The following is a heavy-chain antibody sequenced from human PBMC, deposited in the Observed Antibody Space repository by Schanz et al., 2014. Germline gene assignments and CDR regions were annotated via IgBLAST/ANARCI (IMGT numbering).Heavy chain of an antibody. CDR2: IWSDGSRT. J-gene: IGHJ5*02. CDR3: EKVVASGPTTGPFDP. V-gene: IGHV3-30*02. D-gene: IGHD1-26*01. Sequence: QVQLVESGGGVVQRGGSLRLSCAASGFIFSNYGMHWVRQAPGKGLEWVAFIWSDGSRTYHAESVKGRFTISRDNSRNXXYLQMDSLRDEDTALYYCEKVVASGPTTGPFDPWGQGTLVTVSS. CDR1: GFIFSNYG.